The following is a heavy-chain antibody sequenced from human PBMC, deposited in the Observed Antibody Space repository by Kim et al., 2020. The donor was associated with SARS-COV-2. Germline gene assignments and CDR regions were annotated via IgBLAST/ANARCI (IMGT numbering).Heavy chain of an antibody. CDR3: ARGGAPGLYRVPFNT. CDR2: ISSGGDT. CDR1: GFTVSRNY. V-gene: IGHV3-53*01. J-gene: IGHJ5*02. D-gene: IGHD2-8*01. Sequence: GGSMRLSCAVSGFTVSRNYVSWVSQAPGKGLEWDSTISSGGDTNSADSVKGRFTISRDNSKNTLILHMNSLRVENTARNNCARGGAPGLYRVPFNTWGQ.